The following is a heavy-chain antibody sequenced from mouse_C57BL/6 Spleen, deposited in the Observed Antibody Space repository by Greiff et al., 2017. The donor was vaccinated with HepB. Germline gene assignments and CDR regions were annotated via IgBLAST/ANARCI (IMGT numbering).Heavy chain of an antibody. V-gene: IGHV5-12*01. J-gene: IGHJ2*01. CDR3: ARLDDGYLDY. CDR2: ISNGGGST. CDR1: GFTFSDYY. Sequence: EVQVVESGGGLVQPGGSLKLSCAASGFTFSDYYMYWVRQTPEKRLEWVAYISNGGGSTYYPDTVKGRFTISRDNAKNTLYLQMSRLKSEDTAMYYCARLDDGYLDYWGQGTTLTVSS. D-gene: IGHD2-3*01.